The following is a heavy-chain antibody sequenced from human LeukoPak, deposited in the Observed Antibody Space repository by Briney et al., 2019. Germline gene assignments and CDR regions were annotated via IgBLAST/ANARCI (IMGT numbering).Heavy chain of an antibody. Sequence: GGSLRLSCAASGFNFRGDWMGWVRQAPGKGLESVAIIKEDAGEKYYVESVRGRFTISRDNAKNSLYLQMNNLRDEDTAVYYCARDGRSGERTAFNIWGQGTKVTVSS. CDR3: ARDGRSGERTAFNI. CDR1: GFNFRGDW. D-gene: IGHD3-10*01. CDR2: IKEDAGEK. J-gene: IGHJ3*02. V-gene: IGHV3-7*01.